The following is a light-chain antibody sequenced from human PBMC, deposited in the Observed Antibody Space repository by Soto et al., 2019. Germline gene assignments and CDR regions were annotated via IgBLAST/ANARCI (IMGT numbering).Light chain of an antibody. CDR1: SSDVGSYNY. CDR3: AAWDDSLNGYV. V-gene: IGLV1-44*01. Sequence: QSVLTQPASVSGSPGQSITISCTGTSSDVGSYNYVSWYQQHPGKAPKLLIYSNNQRPSGVPDRFSGSKSGTSASLAISGLQSEDEADYYCAAWDDSLNGYVFGTGTKVTVL. CDR2: SNN. J-gene: IGLJ1*01.